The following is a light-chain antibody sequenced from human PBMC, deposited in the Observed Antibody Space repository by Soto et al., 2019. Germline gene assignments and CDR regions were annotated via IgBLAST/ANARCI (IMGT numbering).Light chain of an antibody. J-gene: IGKJ1*01. CDR2: GAS. Sequence: EIVMTQSPATLSVSPGGRATLSCRASRSISSNLAWYQQKVGQAPRLLIYGASTRATGIPARFSGSGSGTEFTLTISSLQSEDFAVYYCQQYNNWTETFGQGTRWIS. V-gene: IGKV3-15*01. CDR1: RSISSN. CDR3: QQYNNWTET.